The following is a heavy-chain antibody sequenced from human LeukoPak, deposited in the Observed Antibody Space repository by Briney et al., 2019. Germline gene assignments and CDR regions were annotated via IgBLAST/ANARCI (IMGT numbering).Heavy chain of an antibody. Sequence: GGSLRLSCAASGFTFSSYGMHWVRQAPGKGLEWVTVIWHDGTNTYFADSVKGRFTISRDNSKDTVYLQMNSLRAEDTAVYFCARHSSSSWYEALDIWGRGTMVTVSS. D-gene: IGHD6-13*01. CDR3: ARHSSSSWYEALDI. CDR2: IWHDGTNT. V-gene: IGHV3-33*01. J-gene: IGHJ3*02. CDR1: GFTFSSYG.